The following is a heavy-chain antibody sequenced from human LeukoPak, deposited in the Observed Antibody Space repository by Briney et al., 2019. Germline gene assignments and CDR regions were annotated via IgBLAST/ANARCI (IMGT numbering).Heavy chain of an antibody. J-gene: IGHJ3*02. V-gene: IGHV3-30*04. Sequence: GRSLRLSCAASGLTFSSYAMHWVRQAPGKGLEWVAIISYDGSNKCYADSVKGRFTISRDNSKNTLYLQMNSLRAEDTAVYYCARVSAAMGLYYPFDIWGQGTMVTVS. CDR1: GLTFSSYA. D-gene: IGHD2-2*01. CDR3: ARVSAAMGLYYPFDI. CDR2: ISYDGSNK.